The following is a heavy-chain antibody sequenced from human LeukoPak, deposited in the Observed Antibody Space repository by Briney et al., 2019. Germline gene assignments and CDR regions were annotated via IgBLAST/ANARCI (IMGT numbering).Heavy chain of an antibody. V-gene: IGHV1-18*01. D-gene: IGHD2-2*01. CDR2: ISAYNGNT. CDR3: ARGGLLGYCSSTSCYVTDY. CDR1: GYTFTSYG. J-gene: IGHJ4*02. Sequence: GASVKVSCRASGYTFTSYGISWVRQAPGQGLEWMGWISAYNGNTNYAQKLQGRVTMTTDTSTGTAYMELRSLRSDDTAVYYCARGGLLGYCSSTSCYVTDYWGQGTLVTVSS.